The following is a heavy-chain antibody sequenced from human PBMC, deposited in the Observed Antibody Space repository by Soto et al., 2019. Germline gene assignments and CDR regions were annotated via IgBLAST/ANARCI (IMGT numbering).Heavy chain of an antibody. CDR3: ARGQYADYYYMDV. CDR1: GFTFISYS. Sequence: EVQLVESGGGLVKPGGSLRLSCVVSGFTFISYSMNWVRQAPGKGLEWVSSISSSSSYIHNADSGKGRFTISRDNAKNSVYLQMTSLRAEDTAVYYCARGQYADYYYMDVWGKGTTVTVSS. D-gene: IGHD2-2*01. V-gene: IGHV3-21*01. J-gene: IGHJ6*03. CDR2: ISSSSSYI.